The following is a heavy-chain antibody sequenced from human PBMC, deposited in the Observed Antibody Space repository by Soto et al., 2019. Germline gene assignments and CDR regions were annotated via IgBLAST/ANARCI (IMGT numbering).Heavy chain of an antibody. CDR2: IYPGDSDA. V-gene: IGHV5-51*01. CDR3: ARARVSTPRLEDPFDI. CDR1: GYSFSTHW. Sequence: EVQLVQSGAELRKPGESLKISCKGSGYSFSTHWLAWVRQMPGKGLEYMGIIYPGDSDARYSPSFQGQVTLSADKSISTAYLKWTSLKASDTAIYFCARARVSTPRLEDPFDIWGQGTMVTVSS. D-gene: IGHD5-12*01. J-gene: IGHJ3*02.